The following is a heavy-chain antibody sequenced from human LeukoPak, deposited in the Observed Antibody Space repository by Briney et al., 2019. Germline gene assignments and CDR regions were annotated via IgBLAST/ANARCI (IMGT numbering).Heavy chain of an antibody. D-gene: IGHD2-15*01. J-gene: IGHJ6*03. Sequence: PSETLSLTCAVYGGSFSGYYWSWIRQPPGKGLEWIGEINHSGSTNYNPSLKSRVTISVDTSKNQFSLKLSSVTAADTAVYYCARLYCSGGSCYRRYYYYYMDVWGKGTTVTVSS. CDR1: GGSFSGYY. CDR3: ARLYCSGGSCYRRYYYYYMDV. CDR2: INHSGST. V-gene: IGHV4-34*01.